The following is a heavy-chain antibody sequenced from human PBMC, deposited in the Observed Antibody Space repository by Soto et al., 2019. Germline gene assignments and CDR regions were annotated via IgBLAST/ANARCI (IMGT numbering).Heavy chain of an antibody. CDR2: ISGSGGST. D-gene: IGHD5-12*01. Sequence: PGGSLRLSCAASGFTFSSYAMSWVRQAPGKGLEWVSAISGSGGSTYYADSVKGRFTIPRDNSRNTLYLQMNSLRAEDTAVYYCAKGGPYIVATTFDDWGQGTLVTVSS. CDR1: GFTFSSYA. CDR3: AKGGPYIVATTFDD. J-gene: IGHJ4*02. V-gene: IGHV3-23*01.